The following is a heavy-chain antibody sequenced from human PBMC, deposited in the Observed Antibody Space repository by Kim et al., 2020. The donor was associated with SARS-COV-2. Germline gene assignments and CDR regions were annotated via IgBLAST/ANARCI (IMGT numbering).Heavy chain of an antibody. V-gene: IGHV3-48*03. J-gene: IGHJ6*02. CDR2: ISSSGSTI. CDR1: GFTFSSYE. D-gene: IGHD6-19*01. Sequence: GGSLRLSCAASGFTFSSYEMNWVRQAPGKGLEWVSYISSSGSTIYYADSVKGRFTISRDNAKNSLYLQMNSLRAEDTAVYYCARDKSLIAWLVRSYGMDVWGQGTTVTVSS. CDR3: ARDKSLIAWLVRSYGMDV.